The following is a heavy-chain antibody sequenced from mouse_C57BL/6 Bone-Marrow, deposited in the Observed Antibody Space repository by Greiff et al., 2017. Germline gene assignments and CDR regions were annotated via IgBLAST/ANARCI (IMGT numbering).Heavy chain of an antibody. V-gene: IGHV1-69*01. D-gene: IGHD1-1*02. Sequence: VQLQQPGAELVMPGASVKLSCKASGYTFTSYWMHWVKQRPGQGLEWIGEIDPSDSYTNYNQKFKGKATLTADKSSSTAYMQLSSLTSEDSAVYFCARWWVYFDYWGQGTTLTVSS. CDR2: IDPSDSYT. CDR1: GYTFTSYW. CDR3: ARWWVYFDY. J-gene: IGHJ2*01.